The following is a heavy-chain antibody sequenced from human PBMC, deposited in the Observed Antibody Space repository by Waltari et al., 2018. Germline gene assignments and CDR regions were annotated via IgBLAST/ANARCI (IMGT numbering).Heavy chain of an antibody. CDR3: ARAVVQGVMGWFDP. D-gene: IGHD3-10*01. V-gene: IGHV4-38-2*02. CDR2: IYHSGST. Sequence: QVQLQESGPGLVKPSETLSLTCTVSGYSISSGYYWGWIRTPPGKGLEWIGSIYHSGSTYYNPSLKSRVTISVDTSKNQFSLKLSSVTAADTAVYYCARAVVQGVMGWFDPWGQGTLVTVSS. CDR1: GYSISSGYY. J-gene: IGHJ5*02.